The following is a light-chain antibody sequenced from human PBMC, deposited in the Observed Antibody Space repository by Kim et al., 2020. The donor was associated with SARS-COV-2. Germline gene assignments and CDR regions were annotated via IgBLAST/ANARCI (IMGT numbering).Light chain of an antibody. Sequence: SALTQPASVSGSPGQSITISCTGTSSDVGGYNYVSWYQQHPGTAPKLMIYEVSNRPSGVSNRFSGSKSGNTASLTIPGIQAEDEADYYCSSYTSSSSVVFGGGTQLTVL. CDR2: EVS. J-gene: IGLJ3*02. V-gene: IGLV2-14*01. CDR3: SSYTSSSSVV. CDR1: SSDVGGYNY.